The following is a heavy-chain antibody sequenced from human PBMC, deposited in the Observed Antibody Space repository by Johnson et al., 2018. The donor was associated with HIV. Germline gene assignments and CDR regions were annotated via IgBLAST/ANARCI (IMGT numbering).Heavy chain of an antibody. J-gene: IGHJ3*02. V-gene: IGHV3-23*04. CDR2: MSGSGGST. Sequence: VLLVESGGGVVQPGRSLRLSCAASGFTFSSYAMSWVRQAPGKGLEWVSAMSGSGGSTYYADSVKGRFTISRDNSKNTLFLQMGSLRAEDMAVYYCARRAHDAFDIWGQGTMVTVSS. CDR1: GFTFSSYA. CDR3: ARRAHDAFDI.